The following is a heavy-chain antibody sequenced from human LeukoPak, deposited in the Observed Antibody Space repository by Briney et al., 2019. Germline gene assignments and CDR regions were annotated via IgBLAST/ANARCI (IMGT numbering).Heavy chain of an antibody. D-gene: IGHD3-10*01. J-gene: IGHJ6*03. V-gene: IGHV1-8*02. CDR1: GYTFTSYY. CDR3: ARGVITMVRGVIKRYYYYYMDV. CDR2: MNPNSGNT. Sequence: ASVKVSCKASGYTFTSYYMHWVRQAPGQGLEWMGWMNPNSGNTGYAQKFQGRVTMTRNTSISTAYMELSSLRSEDTAVYYCARGVITMVRGVIKRYYYYYMDVWGKGTTVTISS.